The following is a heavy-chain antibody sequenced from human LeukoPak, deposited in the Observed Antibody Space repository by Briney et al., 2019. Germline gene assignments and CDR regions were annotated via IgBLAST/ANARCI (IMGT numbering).Heavy chain of an antibody. CDR1: GDSMSGYS. CDR3: ARVHIVTGTYFDY. V-gene: IGHV4-4*07. CDR2: IYSSYFT. D-gene: IGHD3-10*01. Sequence: SETLSLTCTVSGDSMSGYSWSWLRQPAGKELEWIGRIYSSYFTEYNLSLDGRVTMSIDTSKNQFSLMLDSVTAADTAVYYCARVHIVTGTYFDYWGQGALLTVSS. J-gene: IGHJ4*02.